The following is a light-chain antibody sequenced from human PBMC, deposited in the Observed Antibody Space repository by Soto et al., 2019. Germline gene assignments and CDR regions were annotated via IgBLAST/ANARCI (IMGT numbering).Light chain of an antibody. V-gene: IGLV4-60*03. CDR1: SGHSSYI. J-gene: IGLJ2*01. CDR2: LEGSGSY. CDR3: ETWDSNTRV. Sequence: QLVLTQSSSASAYLGSSVKLTCILSSGHSSYIIAWHQQQPGKAPRYLMKLEGSGSYNKGSGVPDRFSGSSSGADRYLTISNLQSEDEAEYYCETWDSNTRVFGGGTKLTVL.